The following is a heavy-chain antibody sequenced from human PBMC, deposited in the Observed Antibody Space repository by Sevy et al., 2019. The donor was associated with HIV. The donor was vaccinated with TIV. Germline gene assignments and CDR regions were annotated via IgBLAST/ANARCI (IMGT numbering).Heavy chain of an antibody. CDR2: LSFGCGEI. D-gene: IGHD2-8*01. CDR1: GFTFSKYS. CDR3: AREGCTKPHDY. V-gene: IGHV3-23*01. J-gene: IGHJ4*02. Sequence: GGSLRLSRAASGFTFSKYSMSWVRQPPGKGLEWVSTLSFGCGEINHADSVKGRFTISRDNSKNSLYLQMNNLRAEDTAVYYCAREGCTKPHDYWGQGTLVTVS.